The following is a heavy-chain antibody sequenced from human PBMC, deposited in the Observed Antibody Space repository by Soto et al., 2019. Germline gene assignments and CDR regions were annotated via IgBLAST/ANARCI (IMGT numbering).Heavy chain of an antibody. V-gene: IGHV4-59*01. CDR3: AGIVGATTVPFDY. CDR2: IYYSGST. D-gene: IGHD1-26*01. CDR1: GGSISSYY. Sequence: SETLSLTCTVSGGSISSYYWSWIRQPPGKGLEWIGYIYYSGSTNYNPSLKSRVTISVDTSKNQFSLKLSSVTAADTAVYYCAGIVGATTVPFDYWGQGTLVTVSS. J-gene: IGHJ4*02.